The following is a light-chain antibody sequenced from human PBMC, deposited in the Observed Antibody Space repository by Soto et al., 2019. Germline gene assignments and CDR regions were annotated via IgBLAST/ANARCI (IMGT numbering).Light chain of an antibody. J-gene: IGLJ2*01. CDR3: TSYAGSNIWV. CDR2: EVS. Sequence: QSALTQPPSASGSPGQSVTISCTGTSSDVGGYNYVSWFQQHPGKAPKLMIDEVSKRPSGVPDRFTGSKSGNTPSLTVSGLQAEDEADYYCTSYAGSNIWVFGGGTKLTVL. V-gene: IGLV2-8*01. CDR1: SSDVGGYNY.